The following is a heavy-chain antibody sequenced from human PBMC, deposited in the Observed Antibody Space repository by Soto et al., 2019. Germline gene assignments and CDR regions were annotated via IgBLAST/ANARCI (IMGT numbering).Heavy chain of an antibody. J-gene: IGHJ4*02. D-gene: IGHD6-19*01. CDR2: ISSSSSTI. CDR1: GFTFSSYS. CDR3: ARELGSGWYDY. Sequence: GGSLRLSCAASGFTFSSYSMNWVRQAPGKGLEWVSYISSSSSTIYYADSVKGRFTISRDNAKNSLYLQMNSLRAEDTAVYYCARELGSGWYDYWGQGTLVTVSS. V-gene: IGHV3-48*01.